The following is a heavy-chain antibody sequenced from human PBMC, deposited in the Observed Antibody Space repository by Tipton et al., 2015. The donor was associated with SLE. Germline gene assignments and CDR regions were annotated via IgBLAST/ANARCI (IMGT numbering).Heavy chain of an antibody. CDR1: GDSVSSNSAA. Sequence: GLVKPSQTLSLTCAISGDSVSSNSAAWNWIRQSPSRGLEWLGRTYYRSKWYNDYAVSVKSRITINPDTSKNQFSLQLNSVTPEDTAVYYCATSRICSSTSCSTLNYMDVWGKGTTVTVSS. CDR2: TYYRSKWYN. CDR3: ATSRICSSTSCSTLNYMDV. D-gene: IGHD2-2*01. V-gene: IGHV6-1*01. J-gene: IGHJ6*03.